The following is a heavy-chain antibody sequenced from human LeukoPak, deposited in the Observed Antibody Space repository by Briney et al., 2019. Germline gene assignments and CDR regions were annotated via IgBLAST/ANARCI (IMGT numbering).Heavy chain of an antibody. Sequence: ASVKVSCKASGYTFTGYYMHWVRQAPGQGLEWMGWISAYNGNTNYAQKLQGRVTMTTDTSTSTAYMELRSLRSDDTAVYYCARDRKAAQATDYWGQGTLVTVSS. D-gene: IGHD6-13*01. CDR1: GYTFTGYY. V-gene: IGHV1-18*04. CDR3: ARDRKAAQATDY. J-gene: IGHJ4*02. CDR2: ISAYNGNT.